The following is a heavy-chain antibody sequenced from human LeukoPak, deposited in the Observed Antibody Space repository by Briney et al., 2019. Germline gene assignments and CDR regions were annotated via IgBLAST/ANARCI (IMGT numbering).Heavy chain of an antibody. CDR1: GGSISSYY. V-gene: IGHV4-59*01. CDR3: ARVVQSTDSSGFYLPEYSQN. Sequence: PSETLPLTCTVSGGSISSYYWSWIRQPPGKGLEWIGYIYYSGSTNYNPSLKSRVTISVDTSNNQFSLKLSSVTAADTAVYYCARVVQSTDSSGFYLPEYSQNWGQGTLVTVSS. CDR2: IYYSGST. J-gene: IGHJ1*01. D-gene: IGHD3-22*01.